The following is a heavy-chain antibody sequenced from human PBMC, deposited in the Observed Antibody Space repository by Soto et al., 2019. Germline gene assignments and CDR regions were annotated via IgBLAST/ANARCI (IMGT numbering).Heavy chain of an antibody. V-gene: IGHV3-53*01. CDR1: GFTVSSNY. J-gene: IGHJ6*02. CDR2: IYSGGST. Sequence: GGSLRLSCAASGFTVSSNYMSWVRQAPGKGLEWVSVIYSGGSTYYADSVKGRFTISRDNSKNTLYLQMNSLRAEDTAVYYCASPIAARPGYYYYYGMDVWGQRTTVTVS. CDR3: ASPIAARPGYYYYYGMDV. D-gene: IGHD6-6*01.